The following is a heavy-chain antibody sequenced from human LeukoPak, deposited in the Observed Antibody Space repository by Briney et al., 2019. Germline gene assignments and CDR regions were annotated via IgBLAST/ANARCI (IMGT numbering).Heavy chain of an antibody. CDR1: GYTFTDYY. J-gene: IGHJ4*02. CDR3: ARGVAVTDRARFFDY. D-gene: IGHD4-11*01. Sequence: GASVKVSCKASGYTFTDYYVHWVRQAPGQGREGMGWINPKRCVTNSAQKFQGRVTMTRDTSISTIYMELRSLISDDTAAYYCARGVAVTDRARFFDYWGQGTLVTVSS. CDR2: INPKRCVT. V-gene: IGHV1-2*02.